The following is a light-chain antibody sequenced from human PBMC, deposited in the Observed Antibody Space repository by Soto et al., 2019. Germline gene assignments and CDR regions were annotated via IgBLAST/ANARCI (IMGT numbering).Light chain of an antibody. V-gene: IGKV1-5*03. CDR3: QQYNSYSPT. CDR2: KAS. CDR1: QIISSW. Sequence: DIQMTQSPSTLSASVGDRVTITCRASQIISSWLAWYQQKPGKAPKLLIYKASSLESVVPSRFSGSGSGTEFTLTISSLQPDDFATYYCQQYNSYSPTFGQGTKV. J-gene: IGKJ1*01.